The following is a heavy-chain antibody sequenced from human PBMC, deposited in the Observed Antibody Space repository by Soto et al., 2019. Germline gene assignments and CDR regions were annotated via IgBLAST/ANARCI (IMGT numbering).Heavy chain of an antibody. D-gene: IGHD1-1*01. J-gene: IGHJ5*02. V-gene: IGHV4-4*07. CDR3: VKDGTKTLRDWFDP. CDR1: GASISGYY. Sequence: QVQLQESGPGLVKPSETLSLTCTVSGASISGYYWSWIRKSAGKGLEWIGRIYATGTTDYNPSLNSRVMMSVYTSKKHFSLKLRSVTAGDTAVYYCVKDGTKTLRDWFDPWGQGISVTVSS. CDR2: IYATGTT.